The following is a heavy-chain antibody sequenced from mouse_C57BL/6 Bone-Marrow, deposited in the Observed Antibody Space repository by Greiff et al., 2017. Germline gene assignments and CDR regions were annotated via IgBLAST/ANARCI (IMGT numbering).Heavy chain of an antibody. CDR3: AREAGSSTIDY. J-gene: IGHJ2*01. V-gene: IGHV1-59*01. Sequence: QVQLQQPGAELVRPGTSVKLSCKASGYTFTSYWMPWVKQRPGQGLEWIGVIDPSDSYTNYNQKFKGKATLTVDTSSSTAYMQLSSLTSEDSAVYYCAREAGSSTIDYWGQGTTLTVSS. CDR1: GYTFTSYW. D-gene: IGHD1-1*01. CDR2: IDPSDSYT.